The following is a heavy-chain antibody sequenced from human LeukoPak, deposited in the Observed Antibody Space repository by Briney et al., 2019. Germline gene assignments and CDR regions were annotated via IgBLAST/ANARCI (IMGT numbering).Heavy chain of an antibody. CDR2: ISPYNDNR. CDR3: ARDLTPNAVDGELFDY. Sequence: ASVKVSCKTSRYTFTNYGVSWVRQAPGRGVEWVGWISPYNDNRNYAEKFQGRVTLTTDRSTNTVYMGLGNLRSDDTAVYYCARDLTPNAVDGELFDYWGQGTLVSVSS. J-gene: IGHJ4*02. CDR1: RYTFTNYG. V-gene: IGHV1-18*04. D-gene: IGHD1-7*01.